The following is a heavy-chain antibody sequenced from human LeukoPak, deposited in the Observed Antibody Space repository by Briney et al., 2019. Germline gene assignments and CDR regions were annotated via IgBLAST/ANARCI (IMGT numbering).Heavy chain of an antibody. D-gene: IGHD6-19*01. CDR3: ARERVESGWYFVARSDYFDY. J-gene: IGHJ4*02. V-gene: IGHV6-1*01. Sequence: SQTLSLTCAISGDSVSSNSAAWNWIRQSPSRGLEWLGRTYYRSKWYNDYAVSVKSRITINPDTSRNQFSLQLNSVTPEDTAVYYCARERVESGWYFVARSDYFDYWGQGTLVTVSS. CDR2: TYYRSKWYN. CDR1: GDSVSSNSAA.